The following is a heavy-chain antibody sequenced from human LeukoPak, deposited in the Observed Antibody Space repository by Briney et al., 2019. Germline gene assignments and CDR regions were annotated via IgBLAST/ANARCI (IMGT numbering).Heavy chain of an antibody. D-gene: IGHD1-1*01. J-gene: IGHJ4*02. Sequence: GGSLRLSCAASGFIFSNFGMHWVRHAPGKGLEWVSVIAYDGRNKYYGDAVKGRFTISRDNSKNTVHLQMSSLRAEDTAMYFCAKDETRTTREPGGPFDYWGQGILVTVSS. CDR1: GFIFSNFG. CDR3: AKDETRTTREPGGPFDY. V-gene: IGHV3-30*18. CDR2: IAYDGRNK.